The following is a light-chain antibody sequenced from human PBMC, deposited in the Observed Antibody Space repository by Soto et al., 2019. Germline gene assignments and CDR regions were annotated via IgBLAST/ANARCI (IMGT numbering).Light chain of an antibody. CDR1: SSDVGGYKY. J-gene: IGLJ1*01. V-gene: IGLV2-8*01. CDR3: SSYAGSNNFDV. Sequence: QSALTQPPSASGSPGQSVTISCTGTSSDVGGYKYVSWYQQHPGKAPKLMIYEVSKRPSGVPDRFSGSKSGNTASLSVSGLQAEDEADYYCSSYAGSNNFDVFGTGTKVTVL. CDR2: EVS.